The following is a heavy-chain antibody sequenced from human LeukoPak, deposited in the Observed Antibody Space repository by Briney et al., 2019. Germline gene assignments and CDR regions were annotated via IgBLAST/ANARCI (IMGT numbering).Heavy chain of an antibody. D-gene: IGHD4-17*01. J-gene: IGHJ4*02. CDR2: IKSKTDGGTT. CDR1: GFTFSNAW. V-gene: IGHV3-15*01. Sequence: GGSLRLSCAASGFTFSNAWMSWVRQAPGKGLEWVGRIKSKTDGGTTDYAAPVKGRFTISRDDSKNTLYLQMNSLKTEDTAVYYCTTVNDYGDYTVFDYWGQGTLVTVSS. CDR3: TTVNDYGDYTVFDY.